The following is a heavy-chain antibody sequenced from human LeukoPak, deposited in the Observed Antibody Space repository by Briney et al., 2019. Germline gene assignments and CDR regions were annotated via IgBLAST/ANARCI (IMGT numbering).Heavy chain of an antibody. Sequence: PGRSLRLSCAASGFTFSSYAMHRVRQAPGKGLEWVAVISYDGSNKYYADSVKGRFTISRDNSKNTLYLQMNSLRAEDTAVYYCARTPVYDSSGRDAFDIWGQGTMVTVSS. CDR3: ARTPVYDSSGRDAFDI. V-gene: IGHV3-30*04. CDR1: GFTFSSYA. J-gene: IGHJ3*02. D-gene: IGHD3-22*01. CDR2: ISYDGSNK.